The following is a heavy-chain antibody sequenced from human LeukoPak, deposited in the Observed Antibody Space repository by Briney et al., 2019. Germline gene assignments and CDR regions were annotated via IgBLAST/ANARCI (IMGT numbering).Heavy chain of an antibody. CDR3: ARVSPKGYYDSSGYYTY. D-gene: IGHD3-22*01. CDR1: GYTFTGYY. Sequence: ASVKVPCKASGYTFTGYYMHWVRQVPGQGLEWMGRINPNSGGTNYAQKFQGRVTMTRDTSISTAYMELSRLRSDDTAVYYCARVSPKGYYDSSGYYTYWGQGTLVTVSS. V-gene: IGHV1-2*06. J-gene: IGHJ4*02. CDR2: INPNSGGT.